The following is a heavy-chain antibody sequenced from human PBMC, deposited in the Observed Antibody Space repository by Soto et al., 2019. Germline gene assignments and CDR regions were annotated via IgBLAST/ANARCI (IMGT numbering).Heavy chain of an antibody. J-gene: IGHJ4*02. CDR3: ARESYDSGRPIDY. Sequence: GGSLRLSCAASGFTFSSYELNWVRQAPGKGLEWVSYISTSPGTIYYADSVKGRLTISRDNAKNSLYLQMNSLRAEDTAVYYCARESYDSGRPIDYWGQGTLVTVSS. CDR2: ISTSPGTI. CDR1: GFTFSSYE. V-gene: IGHV3-48*03. D-gene: IGHD3-10*01.